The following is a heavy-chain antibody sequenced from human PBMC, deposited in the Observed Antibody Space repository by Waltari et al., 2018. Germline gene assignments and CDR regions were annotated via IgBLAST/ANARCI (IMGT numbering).Heavy chain of an antibody. D-gene: IGHD6-6*01. J-gene: IGHJ4*02. V-gene: IGHV3-30*02. CDR3: AKDKLKRSSSWGVDY. CDR1: GFTFSNYG. CDR2: MRNDGSNE. Sequence: QVQLVESGGGVVQPGGSLRLSCAASGFTFSNYGMHWVRQAPGKGLEWVAFMRNDGSNENYVDSVKGRVTISRDNAKNTLYLHINGLRAEDTAVYYCAKDKLKRSSSWGVDYWGQGTQVTVSS.